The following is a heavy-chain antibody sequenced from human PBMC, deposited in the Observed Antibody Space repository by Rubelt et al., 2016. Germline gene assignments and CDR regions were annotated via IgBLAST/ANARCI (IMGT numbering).Heavy chain of an antibody. V-gene: IGHV1-2*02. D-gene: IGHD3-22*01. CDR2: INPNSGGT. CDR3: ARFASGGHSSGYLFDY. CDR1: GYTFTGYY. Sequence: QVQLVQSGAEVKKPGASVKVSCKASGYTFTGYYMHWVRQAPGQGLEWMGWINPNSGGTNYAQKLQGRVTMTRDTSISTAYMELSRLRSDDTAVYYCARFASGGHSSGYLFDYWGQGTLVTVSS. J-gene: IGHJ4*02.